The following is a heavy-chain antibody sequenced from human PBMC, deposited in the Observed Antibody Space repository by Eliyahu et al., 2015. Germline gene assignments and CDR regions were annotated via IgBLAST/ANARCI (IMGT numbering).Heavy chain of an antibody. J-gene: IGHJ4*02. CDR3: AKGDLHFDY. V-gene: IGHV3-23*01. CDR1: GFXFSSXA. Sequence: EVQLLESGGGLVQPGWSLRLSCAASGFXFSSXAMSWVRQXPGKGLEWVSAISGSGGSTYYADSVKGRFTISRDNSKNTLYLQMNSLRAEDTAVYYCAKGDLHFDYWGQGTLVTVSS. CDR2: ISGSGGST. D-gene: IGHD5-24*01.